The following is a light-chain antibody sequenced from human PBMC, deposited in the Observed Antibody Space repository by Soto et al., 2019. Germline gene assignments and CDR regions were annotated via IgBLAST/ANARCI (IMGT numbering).Light chain of an antibody. CDR2: RES. CDR1: QSVSSSY. V-gene: IGKV3-20*01. J-gene: IGKJ2*01. Sequence: EIVLTQSPGTLSLSPGERATLSCRASQSVSSSYLAWYQQNPGQAPRLLIYRESSRATSIPDRFSGSGSGTDFTLTISRLETEDFAVYYCQQYASSPVYTFGQGTKLEIK. CDR3: QQYASSPVYT.